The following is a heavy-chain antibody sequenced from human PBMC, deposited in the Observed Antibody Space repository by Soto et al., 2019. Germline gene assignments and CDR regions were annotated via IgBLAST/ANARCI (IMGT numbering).Heavy chain of an antibody. CDR1: GGTFSSYA. J-gene: IGHJ6*02. V-gene: IGHV1-69*12. D-gene: IGHD2-15*01. CDR3: ARGIVVVVAAREDDYYYGMDV. CDR2: IIPIFGTA. Sequence: QVQLVQSGAEVKKPGSSVKVSCKASGGTFSSYAISWVRQAPGQGLEWMGGIIPIFGTANYAQKFQGRVTITADESTSTAYMELSSLRSEDTAVYYCARGIVVVVAAREDDYYYGMDVWGQGTTVTVSS.